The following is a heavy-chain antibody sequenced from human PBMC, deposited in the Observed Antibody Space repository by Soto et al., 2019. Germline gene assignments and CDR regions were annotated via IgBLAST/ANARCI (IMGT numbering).Heavy chain of an antibody. CDR1: GFTFSSYG. J-gene: IGHJ4*02. CDR3: AKVWRYCSGGSCYLPIDY. V-gene: IGHV3-30*18. Sequence: GGSLRLSCAASGFTFSSYGMHWVRQAPGKGLEWVAVISYDGSNKYYADSVKGRFTISRDNSKNTLYLQMNSLRAEDTAVYYCAKVWRYCSGGSCYLPIDYWGQGTLVTVSS. CDR2: ISYDGSNK. D-gene: IGHD2-15*01.